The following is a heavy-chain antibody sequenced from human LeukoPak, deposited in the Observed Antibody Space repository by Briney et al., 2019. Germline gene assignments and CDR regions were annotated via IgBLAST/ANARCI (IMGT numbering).Heavy chain of an antibody. CDR2: IRSKAYGGTT. V-gene: IGHV3-49*03. D-gene: IGHD2-15*01. J-gene: IGHJ4*02. CDR3: LGYCSGGSCDFFDY. Sequence: GRSLRLSCTASGFTFGDYAMSWFRQAPGKGLEWVGFIRSKAYGGTTEYAASVKGRFTISRDDSKSIAYLQMNSLKTEDTAVYYCLGYCSGGSCDFFDYWGQGTLVTVSS. CDR1: GFTFGDYA.